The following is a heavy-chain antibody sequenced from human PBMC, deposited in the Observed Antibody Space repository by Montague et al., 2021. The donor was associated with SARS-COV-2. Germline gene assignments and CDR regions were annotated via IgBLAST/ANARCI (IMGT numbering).Heavy chain of an antibody. CDR2: FYYAGST. J-gene: IGHJ6*02. CDR3: ARVRYYGSGTSLGMDV. D-gene: IGHD3-10*01. Sequence: SETLSLTCTVSGGSVSRISSHWGWIRQPPGKGLEYIGSFYYAGSTQYNPSLKSRVTISVDTSKNQFSLKLSSVTAADTAVYYCARVRYYGSGTSLGMDVWGQGTTVTVSS. CDR1: GGSVSRISSH. V-gene: IGHV4-39*07.